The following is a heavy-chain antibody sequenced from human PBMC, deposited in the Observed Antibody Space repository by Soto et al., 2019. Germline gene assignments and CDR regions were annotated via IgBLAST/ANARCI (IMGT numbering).Heavy chain of an antibody. Sequence: GESLKISLKGSGYSFTIYRIGWVRQMPGKGLEWMGIIYPGDSDTRYSPSFQGQVTISADKSISTAYLQWSSLKAADTARYYCARVQWLVTALDAFAIWGQGTMVTVSS. CDR3: ARVQWLVTALDAFAI. CDR2: IYPGDSDT. V-gene: IGHV5-51*01. J-gene: IGHJ3*02. CDR1: GYSFTIYR. D-gene: IGHD6-19*01.